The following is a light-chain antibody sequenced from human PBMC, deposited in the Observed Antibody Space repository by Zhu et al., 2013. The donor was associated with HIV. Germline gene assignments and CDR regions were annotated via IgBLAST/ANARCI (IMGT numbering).Light chain of an antibody. CDR1: SSDIGDYAY. Sequence: QSALTQPASVSGSPGQSITISCTGTSSDIGDYAYVSWYQQHPGKAPKLMIYEVTKRPSGVPDRFSGSKSGTSASLAISGLQSEDEADYYCAAWDDSLSGPVFGGGTKLTVL. J-gene: IGLJ3*02. CDR2: EVT. V-gene: IGLV2-14*01. CDR3: AAWDDSLSGPV.